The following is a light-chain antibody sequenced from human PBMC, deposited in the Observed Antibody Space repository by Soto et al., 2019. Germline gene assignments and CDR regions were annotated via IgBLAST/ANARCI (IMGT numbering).Light chain of an antibody. V-gene: IGLV1-47*01. CDR3: AVWDNSLNGVA. J-gene: IGLJ2*01. Sequence: QSVLTQTPPASGTPGQSVTISCSGSNSNMGRNYVYWYQQVPGTAPKLLMYRNDVRPSGVPDRFTGSKSGTSASLAISGLRSEDEADYYCAVWDNSLNGVAFGGGTKVTVL. CDR1: NSNMGRNY. CDR2: RND.